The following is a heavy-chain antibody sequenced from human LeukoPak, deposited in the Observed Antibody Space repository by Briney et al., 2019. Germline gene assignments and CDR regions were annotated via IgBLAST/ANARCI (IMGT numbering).Heavy chain of an antibody. V-gene: IGHV1-2*02. Sequence: ASVKVSYKASGYTFTGYYMHWVRQAPGQGLEWMGWINPNSGGTNYAQKFQGRVTMTRDTSISTAYMELSRLRSDDTAVYYCARDITIFGVVTILGYYYYGMDVWGQGTTVTVSS. J-gene: IGHJ6*02. D-gene: IGHD3-3*01. CDR3: ARDITIFGVVTILGYYYYGMDV. CDR1: GYTFTGYY. CDR2: INPNSGGT.